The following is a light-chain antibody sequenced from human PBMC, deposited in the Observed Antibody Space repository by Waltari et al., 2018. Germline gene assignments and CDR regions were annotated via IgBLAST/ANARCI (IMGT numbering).Light chain of an antibody. Sequence: DIVMTQSPDSLAVSLGERATINCKSSQSVLSSSNNQNYLAWYQQKPRQPPKLLIYWASTRESGVPDRFSGSGSGTDFTLTISSLQAEDVAVYYCHQYSTTPWTFGQGTKVEI. CDR3: HQYSTTPWT. CDR1: QSVLSSSNNQNY. J-gene: IGKJ1*01. CDR2: WAS. V-gene: IGKV4-1*01.